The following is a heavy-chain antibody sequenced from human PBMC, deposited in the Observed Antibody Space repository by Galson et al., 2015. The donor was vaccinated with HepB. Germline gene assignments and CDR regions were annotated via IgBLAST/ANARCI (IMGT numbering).Heavy chain of an antibody. CDR2: IIPIFGTA. CDR1: GGTFSSYA. D-gene: IGHD2-2*01. CDR3: ARVRSEGQLLSTDAFDI. V-gene: IGHV1-69*13. Sequence: SVKVSCKASGGTFSSYAISWVRQAPGQGLEWMGGIIPIFGTANYAQKFQGRVTITADESTSTAYMELSSLRSEDTAVYYCARVRSEGQLLSTDAFDIWGQGTMVTVPS. J-gene: IGHJ3*02.